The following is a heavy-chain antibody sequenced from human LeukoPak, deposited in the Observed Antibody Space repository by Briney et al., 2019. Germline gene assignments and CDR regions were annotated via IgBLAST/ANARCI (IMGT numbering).Heavy chain of an antibody. V-gene: IGHV3-33*01. Sequence: GRSLRPSCAASRFTFRRYGMHRVRLAPGKGLEGVAVIWYDGSKKYYAQSAKARFTIPRDDSKITLYLLLDTLRAEDTGVDYVSRAGYCSGGSCYGSDYWGQGGLASVSS. D-gene: IGHD2-15*01. CDR1: RFTFRRYG. CDR2: IWYDGSKK. CDR3: SRAGYCSGGSCYGSDY. J-gene: IGHJ4*02.